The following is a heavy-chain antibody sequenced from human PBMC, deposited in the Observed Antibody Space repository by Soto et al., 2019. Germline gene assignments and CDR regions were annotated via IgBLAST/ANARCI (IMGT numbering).Heavy chain of an antibody. CDR1: GRIFSSFP. V-gene: IGHV1-69*06. D-gene: IGHD5-18*01. CDR2: VISASGSV. Sequence: QVQVVQSGADVKKPGSSVKISCKASGRIFSSFPTSWVRQVPGQGLEWMGGVISASGSVTYAAKFQGRVTMTAVNSAGIGYMELTSLTSEDTAIYYCARVGSRDAYNYVLDQWGPGTMVTVSS. CDR3: ARVGSRDAYNYVLDQ. J-gene: IGHJ1*01.